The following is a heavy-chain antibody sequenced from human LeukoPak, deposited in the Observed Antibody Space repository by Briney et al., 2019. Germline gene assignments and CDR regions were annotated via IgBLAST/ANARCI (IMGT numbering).Heavy chain of an antibody. CDR3: AGGPYYYDSSGPIDY. Sequence: SETLSLTCTVSGGSVSSSSYYWGWIRQPPGKGLEWIGEINHSGSTNYNPSLKSRVTISVDTSKNQFSLKLSSVTAADTAVYYCAGGPYYYDSSGPIDYWGQGTLVTVSS. J-gene: IGHJ4*02. CDR2: INHSGST. D-gene: IGHD3-22*01. V-gene: IGHV4-39*07. CDR1: GGSVSSSSYY.